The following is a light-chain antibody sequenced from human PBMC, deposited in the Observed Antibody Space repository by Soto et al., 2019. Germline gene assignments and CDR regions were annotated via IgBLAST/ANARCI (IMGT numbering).Light chain of an antibody. J-gene: IGLJ1*01. CDR1: SSNIGTSS. CDR3: AAWDDSLNGHV. V-gene: IGLV1-44*01. CDR2: TTN. Sequence: QSVLTQPHSASGTPGQRVTISCSGSSSNIGTSSVHWFQQLPGTATKLLISTTNQRPSGVPERFSGSKSGTSASLAISGLQSEDEDDYYCAAWDDSLNGHVFGTGTKVTVL.